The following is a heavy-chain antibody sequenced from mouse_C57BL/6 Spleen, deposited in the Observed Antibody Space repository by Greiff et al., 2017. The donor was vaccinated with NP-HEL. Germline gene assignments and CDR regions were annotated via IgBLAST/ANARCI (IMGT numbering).Heavy chain of an antibody. CDR1: GYAFSSYW. CDR2: IYPGDGDT. D-gene: IGHD2-1*01. J-gene: IGHJ2*01. CDR3: AKEALYYGNYY. V-gene: IGHV1-80*01. Sequence: QVQLQQPGAELVKPGASVKISCKASGYAFSSYWMNWVKQRPGKGLEWIGQIYPGDGDTNYNGKFKGKATLTADKSSSTAYMQLSSLTSEDSAVYFCAKEALYYGNYYWGQGTTLTVSS.